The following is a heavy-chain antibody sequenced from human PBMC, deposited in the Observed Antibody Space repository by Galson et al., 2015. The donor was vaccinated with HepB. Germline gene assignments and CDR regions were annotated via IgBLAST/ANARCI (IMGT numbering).Heavy chain of an antibody. Sequence: SLRLSCAASGFTFSDYYMSWIRQAPGKGLEWVSYISSSSSYTNYADSVKGRFTISRDNAKNSLYLQMNSLRAEDTAVYYCARDMGWEVRAFDPWGQGTLVTVSS. CDR3: ARDMGWEVRAFDP. D-gene: IGHD3-10*01. V-gene: IGHV3-11*05. CDR2: ISSSSSYT. J-gene: IGHJ5*02. CDR1: GFTFSDYY.